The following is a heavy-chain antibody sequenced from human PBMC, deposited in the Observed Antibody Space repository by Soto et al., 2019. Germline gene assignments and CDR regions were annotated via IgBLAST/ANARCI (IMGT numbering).Heavy chain of an antibody. CDR3: ARLLYDRSGYYYFDY. CDR1: GGSISSTSYY. J-gene: IGHJ4*02. Sequence: SETLSLTCSVSGGSISSTSYYWGWIRQPPGKGLEWVGSIYYSGSIYHNPSLKSRVSTSVDTSKNQFSLKLNSVTAADTALYYCARLLYDRSGYYYFDYWGRGTLVTVSS. CDR2: IYYSGSI. D-gene: IGHD3-22*01. V-gene: IGHV4-39*01.